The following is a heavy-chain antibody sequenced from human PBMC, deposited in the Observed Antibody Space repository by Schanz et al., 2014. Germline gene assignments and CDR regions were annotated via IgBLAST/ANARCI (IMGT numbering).Heavy chain of an antibody. D-gene: IGHD2-21*01. V-gene: IGHV3-23*04. J-gene: IGHJ4*02. Sequence: EVQLVESGGGLVQPGGSLRLSCAASGFSVSSNCLSWVRQAPGKGLEWVSALSGSGTSTYYADSVKGRFTISRDNSKNTLYLQMNSLRAEDTAVYYCAKGQLLSYYFDYWGQGTLVTVSS. CDR3: AKGQLLSYYFDY. CDR2: LSGSGTST. CDR1: GFSVSSNC.